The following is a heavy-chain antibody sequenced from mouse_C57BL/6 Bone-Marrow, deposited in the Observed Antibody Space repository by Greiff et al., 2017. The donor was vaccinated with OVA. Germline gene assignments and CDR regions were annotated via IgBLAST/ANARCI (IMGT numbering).Heavy chain of an antibody. V-gene: IGHV1-82*01. J-gene: IGHJ2*01. CDR2: IYPGDGDT. CDR3: ARHEDGYYASYFDY. CDR1: GYAFSSSW. D-gene: IGHD2-3*01. Sequence: QVQLKESGPELVKPGASVKISCKASGYAFSSSWMNWVKQRPGKGLEWIGRIYPGDGDTNYNGKFKGKATLTADKAASTAYMQLSSLTSEDSAVYCGARHEDGYYASYFDYWGQGTTLTVSS.